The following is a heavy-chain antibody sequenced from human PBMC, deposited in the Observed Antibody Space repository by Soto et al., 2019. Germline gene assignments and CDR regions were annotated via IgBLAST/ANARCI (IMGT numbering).Heavy chain of an antibody. D-gene: IGHD2-21*02. CDR3: AREIVTAGGNNYFDP. CDR1: GGTVASSHW. Sequence: QVQLQESGPRLVKPSGALSLTCGVSGGTVASSHWWSWVRQSPSRGLEWIGNVYHTGDTNFNSSLQIRVTFSVDKSNNQFSLRLTSLTAADTAVYFCAREIVTAGGNNYFDPWGPGTMVTVSS. CDR2: VYHTGDT. V-gene: IGHV4-4*02. J-gene: IGHJ5*02.